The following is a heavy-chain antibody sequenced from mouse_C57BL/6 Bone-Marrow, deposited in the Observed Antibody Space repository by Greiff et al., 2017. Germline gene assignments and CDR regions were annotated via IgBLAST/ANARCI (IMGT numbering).Heavy chain of an antibody. V-gene: IGHV14-4*01. D-gene: IGHD1-1*01. CDR2: IDPENGDT. Sequence: VQLQQSGAELVRPGASVKLSCTASGFNIKDDYMHWVKQRPEQGLEWIGWIDPENGDTEYASKFQGKATITADTSSNTAYLQLSSLTSEVTAVYYCPPYYYGSSYGYWGQGTTLTVSS. CDR1: GFNIKDDY. CDR3: PPYYYGSSYGY. J-gene: IGHJ2*01.